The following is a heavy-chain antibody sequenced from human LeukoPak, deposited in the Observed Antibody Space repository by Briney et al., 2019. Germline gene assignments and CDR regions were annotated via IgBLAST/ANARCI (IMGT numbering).Heavy chain of an antibody. Sequence: ASVKVSCKASGYTFTSYAMNWVRQAPGQGLEWMGWINTNTGNPTYAQGFTGRFVFSLDTSVSTAYLQISSLKAEDTAVYYCARGITEGVKSPGIAVAGTEWGQGTLVTVSS. CDR3: ARGITEGVKSPGIAVAGTE. J-gene: IGHJ4*02. CDR2: INTNTGNP. V-gene: IGHV7-4-1*02. D-gene: IGHD6-19*01. CDR1: GYTFTSYA.